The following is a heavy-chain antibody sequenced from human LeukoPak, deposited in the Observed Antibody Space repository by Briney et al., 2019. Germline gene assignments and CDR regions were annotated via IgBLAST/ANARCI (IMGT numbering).Heavy chain of an antibody. CDR1: GFTFRNYA. CDR3: AKDQGIDYGDQLHY. V-gene: IGHV3-23*01. CDR2: GSGGGVST. Sequence: GGSLRLSCAASGFTFRNYAMTWVRQAPGQGLEWVSGGSGGGVSTSYGDSGKGRFTISRDNSKNTLYLQMNNLRAEDTAVYYCAKDQGIDYGDQLHYWGQGTLVTVSS. J-gene: IGHJ4*02. D-gene: IGHD4/OR15-4a*01.